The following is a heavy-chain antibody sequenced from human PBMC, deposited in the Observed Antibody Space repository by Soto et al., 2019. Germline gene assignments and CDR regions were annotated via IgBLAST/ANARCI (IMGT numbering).Heavy chain of an antibody. CDR2: INPSGGST. J-gene: IGHJ3*02. CDR1: GYTFTSYY. V-gene: IGHV1-46*01. Sequence: ASVKVSCKASGYTFTSYYMHWVRQAPGQGLEWMGIINPSGGSTSYAQKFQGRVTMTRDTSTSTVYMELSSLRPEDTAVYYCARHEWLLGAFDIWGQGTMVTVSS. D-gene: IGHD3-3*01. CDR3: ARHEWLLGAFDI.